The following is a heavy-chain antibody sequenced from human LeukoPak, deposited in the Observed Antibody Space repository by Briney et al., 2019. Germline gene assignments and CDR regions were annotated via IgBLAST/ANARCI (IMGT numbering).Heavy chain of an antibody. CDR2: IWADGSSK. J-gene: IGHJ3*02. CDR1: GFSLSGNG. D-gene: IGHD6-19*01. Sequence: GGSLRLSCAASGFSLSGNGMHWVRQAPGKGLEWVAVIWADGSSKYYADSVKGRFTISRDNSENILYLQMNSLRAEDTAVYYCARDSGGSPFDIWGQGTMVTVSS. CDR3: ARDSGGSPFDI. V-gene: IGHV3-33*01.